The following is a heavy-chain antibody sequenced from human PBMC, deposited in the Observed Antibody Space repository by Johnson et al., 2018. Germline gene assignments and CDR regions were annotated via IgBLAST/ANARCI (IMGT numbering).Heavy chain of an antibody. CDR1: GFTFSSFG. CDR2: IEHDGRYK. CDR3: AKPRLTMPTVINYFDY. Sequence: VQLGESGGGVVQPGKTIRLSCVGTGFTFSSFGMHWVRQAPGKGLEWVAAIEHDGRYKYYAGSVKGRFNISRDSSKNTLYLQLNTFRAEDTAVYYCAKPRLTMPTVINYFDYWGQGTLVTVSS. D-gene: IGHD3-22*01. V-gene: IGHV3-30*18. J-gene: IGHJ4*02.